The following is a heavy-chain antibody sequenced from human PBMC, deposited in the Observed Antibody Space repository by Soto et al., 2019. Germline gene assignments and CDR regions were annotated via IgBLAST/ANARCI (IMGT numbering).Heavy chain of an antibody. V-gene: IGHV6-1*01. Sequence: SQTLSLTCAISGDSVSSNSAAWNWIRQSPSRGLEWLGRTYYRSKWYNDYAVSVKSRITINPDTSKNQFSLQLNSVTPEDTAVYYCARVTYSSSGYYYYGMDVWSQGTTVPVSS. D-gene: IGHD6-13*01. CDR3: ARVTYSSSGYYYYGMDV. CDR1: GDSVSSNSAA. J-gene: IGHJ6*02. CDR2: TYYRSKWYN.